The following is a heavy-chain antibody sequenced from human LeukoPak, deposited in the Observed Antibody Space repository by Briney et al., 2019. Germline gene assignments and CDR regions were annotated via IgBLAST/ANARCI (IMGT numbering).Heavy chain of an antibody. Sequence: GESLKISCKGSGYSVTSYWIGWGRQMPGKGLEWMGVIYPGESDTRYSPSFQGKVTISADKSINTAYLQWSSLKTSDTAMYYCARYGSSWPFDFWGQGTVVTVSS. CDR2: IYPGESDT. J-gene: IGHJ4*02. CDR3: ARYGSSWPFDF. V-gene: IGHV5-51*01. D-gene: IGHD6-13*01. CDR1: GYSVTSYW.